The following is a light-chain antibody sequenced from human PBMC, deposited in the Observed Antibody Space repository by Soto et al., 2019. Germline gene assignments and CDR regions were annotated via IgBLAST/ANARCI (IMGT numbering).Light chain of an antibody. CDR2: AAS. J-gene: IGKJ1*01. CDR1: QGIRND. V-gene: IGKV1-6*01. Sequence: AIQMTQSPSSLSASVGDRVTITCRASQGIRNDLGWYQQRPGKAPKLLIYAASSSQSGVPSRFSGSGSGTDFTLTISSLQPEDFATYYCLQAYNYPRTFGQGTKVDIK. CDR3: LQAYNYPRT.